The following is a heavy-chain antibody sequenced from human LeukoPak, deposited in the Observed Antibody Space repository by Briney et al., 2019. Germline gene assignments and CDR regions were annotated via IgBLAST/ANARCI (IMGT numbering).Heavy chain of an antibody. Sequence: SETLSLTCTVSGGSISTYYWSWIRQSPGKGLEWIGYIYYDGSTNYNPSLKSRVTISVDTSKNQFSLKLSSVTAADTAVYYCARVNAVSSAGAFDIWGQGTMVTVSS. CDR1: GGSISTYY. CDR3: ARVNAVSSAGAFDI. V-gene: IGHV4-59*12. D-gene: IGHD2-2*01. CDR2: IYYDGST. J-gene: IGHJ3*02.